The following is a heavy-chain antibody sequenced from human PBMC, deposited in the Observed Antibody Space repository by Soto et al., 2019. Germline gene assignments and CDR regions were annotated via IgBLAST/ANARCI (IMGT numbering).Heavy chain of an antibody. CDR3: ARPYCSGGSCDFDY. V-gene: IGHV4-34*01. Sequence: SETLSLTCAVYGGSFSGYYWSWIRQPPGKGLEWIGEINHSGSTNYNPSLKSRVTISVDTAKNQFSLKLSSVTAADTAVYYGARPYCSGGSCDFDYGGQEPWSPSPQ. CDR2: INHSGST. CDR1: GGSFSGYY. J-gene: IGHJ4*01. D-gene: IGHD2-15*01.